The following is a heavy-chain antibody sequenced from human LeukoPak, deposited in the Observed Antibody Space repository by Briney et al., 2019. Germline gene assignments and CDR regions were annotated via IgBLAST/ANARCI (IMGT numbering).Heavy chain of an antibody. CDR2: IKQDGGEQ. V-gene: IGHV3-7*03. CDR1: GFTFSSYE. Sequence: GGSLRLSCAASGFTFSSYEMNWVRQAPGKGLEWAANIKQDGGEQYYVDSVKGRFTISRDNAKNSLYLQMNSLRAEDTAVYYCAKSAGIAAAGPFDYWGQGTLVTVSS. D-gene: IGHD6-13*01. J-gene: IGHJ4*02. CDR3: AKSAGIAAAGPFDY.